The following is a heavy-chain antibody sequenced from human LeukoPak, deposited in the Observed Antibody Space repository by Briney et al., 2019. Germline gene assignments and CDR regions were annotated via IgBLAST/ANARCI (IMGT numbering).Heavy chain of an antibody. Sequence: GGSLRLSCAASGFTFSTYPMNWVRQAPGKGLEWVSTISGSGANTYYADSVKGRFTISRDNSRNTLYLQMNGLRAEDTAIYYCAKERPQTTSFDYWGQGTLVTVSS. J-gene: IGHJ4*02. D-gene: IGHD2/OR15-2a*01. CDR3: AKERPQTTSFDY. V-gene: IGHV3-23*01. CDR1: GFTFSTYP. CDR2: ISGSGANT.